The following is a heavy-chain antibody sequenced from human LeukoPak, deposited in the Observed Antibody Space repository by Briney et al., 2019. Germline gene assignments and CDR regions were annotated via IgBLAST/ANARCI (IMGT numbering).Heavy chain of an antibody. D-gene: IGHD4-17*01. Sequence: PGRSLRLSCAASGFTFSSYGMHWVRQAPGKGLEWVAVIWYDGSNKYYADSVKGRFTISRDNSKNTLYLQMNSLRAEDTAVYYCAKDHSTPPADYGDPDGGGLDYWGQGTLVTVSS. V-gene: IGHV3-33*06. J-gene: IGHJ4*02. CDR2: IWYDGSNK. CDR1: GFTFSSYG. CDR3: AKDHSTPPADYGDPDGGGLDY.